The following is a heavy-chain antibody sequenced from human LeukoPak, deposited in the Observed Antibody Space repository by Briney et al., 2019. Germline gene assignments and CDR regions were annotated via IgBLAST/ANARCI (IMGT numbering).Heavy chain of an antibody. J-gene: IGHJ4*02. V-gene: IGHV4-39*01. CDR1: GGSISSSSYY. CDR2: FYDSGNT. CDR3: ARLRIYCTGGTCYYYFDH. Sequence: SETLSLTCIVSGGSISSSSYYWDWIRQAPGEGLEWIGNFYDSGNTRYNPSLKSRVTISGDTSKNQFSLKLTSVTAADTAVYYCARLRIYCTGGTCYYYFDHWGQGTLVTVSS. D-gene: IGHD2-15*01.